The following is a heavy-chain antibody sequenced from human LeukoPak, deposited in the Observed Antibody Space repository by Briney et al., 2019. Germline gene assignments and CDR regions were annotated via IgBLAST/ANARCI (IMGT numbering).Heavy chain of an antibody. Sequence: GGSLRLSCAASGFTFSTYWMSWVRQAPGKGLEWVATIKEDGRETYYVDSVKGRFTISRDNAKNSLYLQMSRLRAEDTAVYYCARDPLRRYDYWGQGTLLTASS. V-gene: IGHV3-7*01. CDR2: IKEDGRET. CDR1: GFTFSTYW. J-gene: IGHJ4*02. CDR3: ARDPLRRYDY.